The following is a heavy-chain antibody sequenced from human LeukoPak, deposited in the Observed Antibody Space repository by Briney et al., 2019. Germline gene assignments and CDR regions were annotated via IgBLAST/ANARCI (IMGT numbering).Heavy chain of an antibody. CDR2: ISYDGSNK. Sequence: GGSLRLSCAASGFTFSSYGMHWVRQAPGKGLEWVSVISYDGSNKYYADSVKGRFTISRDNSKNTLYLQMNSLRAEDTAVYYCAGIAAAGYYFDYWGQGTLVTVSS. CDR3: AGIAAAGYYFDY. J-gene: IGHJ4*02. D-gene: IGHD6-13*01. CDR1: GFTFSSYG. V-gene: IGHV3-30*03.